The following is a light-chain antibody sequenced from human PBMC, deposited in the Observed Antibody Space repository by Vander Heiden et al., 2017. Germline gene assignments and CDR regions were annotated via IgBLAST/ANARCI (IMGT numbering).Light chain of an antibody. CDR1: QTVSENS. J-gene: IGKJ3*01. V-gene: IGKV3-20*01. Sequence: EIVLTQSPGALSLSPGERATLSCRAIQTVSENSLAWYQQKPGQAPRLLIFGASSRPTGLPDRFRGSGSGTDFTLTISRLEPEDFAVYYCQQYATSPFTFGPGTKVDI. CDR3: QQYATSPFT. CDR2: GAS.